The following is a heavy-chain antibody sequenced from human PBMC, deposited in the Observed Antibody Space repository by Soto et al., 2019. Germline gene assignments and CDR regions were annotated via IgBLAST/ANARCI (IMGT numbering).Heavy chain of an antibody. J-gene: IGHJ5*02. D-gene: IGHD3-10*01. CDR1: GYTFTNYG. CDR2: ISAYNGNT. CDR3: ARGVGSGSYYNQYNLFDP. Sequence: QVQLVQSGAEVKKPGASVKVSCKASGYTFTNYGISWVRQAPGQGLEWMGWISAYNGNTKYAQKLQGRVTMTTDTSTSTAYMELSSLRSDDTAVYYCARGVGSGSYYNQYNLFDPWGQGTLVTVSS. V-gene: IGHV1-18*01.